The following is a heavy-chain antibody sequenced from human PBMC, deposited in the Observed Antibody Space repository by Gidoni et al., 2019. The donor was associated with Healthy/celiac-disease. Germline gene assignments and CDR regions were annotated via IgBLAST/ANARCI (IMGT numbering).Heavy chain of an antibody. V-gene: IGHV3-48*03. CDR1: GFTFSSYE. CDR3: AGQYYDFWSGNYGMDV. Sequence: EVQLVESGGGLVQPGGSLRLSCAASGFTFSSYEMNWVRQAPGKGLEWVSYISSSGSTIYYADSVKGRFTISRDNAKNSLYLQMNSLRAEDTAVYYCAGQYYDFWSGNYGMDVWGQGTTVTVSS. CDR2: ISSSGSTI. D-gene: IGHD3-3*01. J-gene: IGHJ6*02.